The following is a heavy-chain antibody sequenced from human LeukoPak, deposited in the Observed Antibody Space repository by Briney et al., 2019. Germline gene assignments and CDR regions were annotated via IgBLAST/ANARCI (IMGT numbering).Heavy chain of an antibody. CDR3: ARTAMVPAAMHTWCFDL. J-gene: IGHJ2*01. D-gene: IGHD2-2*01. V-gene: IGHV4-59*01. CDR1: GGSISSNY. Sequence: PSETLSLTCTVSGGSISSNYWSWIRQPPGKGLECMGYIYYSGSTNYNPSLKSRITISVDTSKYQFSLKLSSVTAADTAMYYCARTAMVPAAMHTWCFDLWGRGTLVTVSS. CDR2: IYYSGST.